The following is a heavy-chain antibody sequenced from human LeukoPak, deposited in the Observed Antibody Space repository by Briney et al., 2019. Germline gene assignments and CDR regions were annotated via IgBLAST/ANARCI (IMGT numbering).Heavy chain of an antibody. Sequence: PSETLSLTCAVYGGSFSGYYWSWIRQPPGKGLEWIGEINHSGSTNYNPSLKSRVTISVDTSKNQFSLKLSSVTAADTAVYYCAREAVAANQGLDYWGQGALVTVSS. CDR3: AREAVAANQGLDY. D-gene: IGHD2-15*01. V-gene: IGHV4-34*01. CDR1: GGSFSGYY. J-gene: IGHJ4*02. CDR2: INHSGST.